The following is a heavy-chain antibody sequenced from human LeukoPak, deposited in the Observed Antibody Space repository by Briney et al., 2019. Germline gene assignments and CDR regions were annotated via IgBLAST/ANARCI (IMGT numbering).Heavy chain of an antibody. D-gene: IGHD3-10*01. CDR3: VRLAVSGGWNY. V-gene: IGHV5-10-1*01. CDR2: IDPSDSYT. Sequence: GESLKISRKGSGYRLTSYWLSWVRQMSGKDVAWMGRIDPSDSYTNYSPSLQGHVNISADKSINTAYVQWSSLKASDTAMYYCVRLAVSGGWNYWGQGTLVTVST. CDR1: GYRLTSYW. J-gene: IGHJ4*02.